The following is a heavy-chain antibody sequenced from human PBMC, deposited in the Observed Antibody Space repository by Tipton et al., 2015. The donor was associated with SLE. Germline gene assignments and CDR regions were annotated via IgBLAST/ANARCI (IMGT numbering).Heavy chain of an antibody. V-gene: IGHV3-33*01. CDR3: TTVSGDSSGWGDY. D-gene: IGHD6-19*01. J-gene: IGHJ4*02. CDR2: IWYDGSNK. Sequence: EWVAVIWYDGSNKYYADSVKGRFTISRDNSKNTLYLQMNSLKTEDTAVYYCTTVSGDSSGWGDYWGQGTLVTVSS.